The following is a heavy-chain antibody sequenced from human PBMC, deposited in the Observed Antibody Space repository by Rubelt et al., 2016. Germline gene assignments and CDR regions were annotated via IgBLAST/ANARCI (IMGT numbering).Heavy chain of an antibody. CDR1: GGSISTYY. J-gene: IGHJ4*02. CDR3: ARRGVSGYVDS. D-gene: IGHD3-10*01. Sequence: QVQLQESGPGLLKPSETLSLTCTVSGGSISTYYWSWIRQPPGKGPEWIGYIHYSGSTNYNPSLKSRVTILVDTSKNPFSLKLSSGTAADTAVYYCARRGVSGYVDSWGQGTLVTVSS. CDR2: IHYSGST. V-gene: IGHV4-59*08.